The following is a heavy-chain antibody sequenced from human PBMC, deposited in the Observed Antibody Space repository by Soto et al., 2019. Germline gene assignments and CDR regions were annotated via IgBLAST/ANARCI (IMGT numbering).Heavy chain of an antibody. Sequence: KPPGKGLEWIGYIYYSGSTNYNPSLKSRVTISVDTSKNQFSLKLSSVTAAATAVEDGIRGLCTASAFLLNRSSDL. V-gene: IGHV4-59*08. CDR2: IYYSGST. D-gene: IGHD2-15*01. CDR3: IRGLCTASAFLLNRSSDL. J-gene: IGHJ2*01.